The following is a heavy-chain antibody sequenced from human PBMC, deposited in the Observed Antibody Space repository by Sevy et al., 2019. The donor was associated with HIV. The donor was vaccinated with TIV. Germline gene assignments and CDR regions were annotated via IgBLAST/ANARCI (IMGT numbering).Heavy chain of an antibody. CDR1: GGSITSLY. CDR3: AGENAWGRGYS. J-gene: IGHJ4*02. D-gene: IGHD1-26*01. Sequence: SETLSLTCTVSGGSITSLYWNWIRQPPGMGLEWIANIYYNGHINYNPSLKSRVTLSLDTSKNQFSLWLSSVTAADTAMYYCAGENAWGRGYSWGQRTLVTVSS. CDR2: IYYNGHI. V-gene: IGHV4-59*11.